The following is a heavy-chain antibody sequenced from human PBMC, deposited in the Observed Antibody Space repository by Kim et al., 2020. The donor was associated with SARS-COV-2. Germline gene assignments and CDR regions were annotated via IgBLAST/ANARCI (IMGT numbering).Heavy chain of an antibody. J-gene: IGHJ3*02. D-gene: IGHD2-15*01. Sequence: GGSLRLSCAVSGFTFTNYAMSWVRQAPGKGLQWVSAICGSGTNEYYADSVKGRFSISRDDSKNTLYLQMSSLRAEDTAVYYCAKDRNYWPNSAGPRARFNTWGQGTMVTVPS. V-gene: IGHV3-23*01. CDR3: AKDRNYWPNSAGPRARFNT. CDR1: GFTFTNYA. CDR2: ICGSGTNE.